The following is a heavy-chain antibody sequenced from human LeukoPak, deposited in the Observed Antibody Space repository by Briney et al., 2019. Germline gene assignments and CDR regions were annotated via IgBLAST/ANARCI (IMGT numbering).Heavy chain of an antibody. V-gene: IGHV3-23*01. CDR2: ISGSGGST. J-gene: IGHJ4*02. D-gene: IGHD6-13*01. Sequence: GGSLRLSCATSGFTFSDYAMSWVRQAPGKGLEWVSTISGSGGSTDYADSVKGRFTISRDNAKNSLYLQMNSLRAEDTALYYCAKDKYYSSSSPGFDYWGQGTLVTVSS. CDR3: AKDKYYSSSSPGFDY. CDR1: GFTFSDYA.